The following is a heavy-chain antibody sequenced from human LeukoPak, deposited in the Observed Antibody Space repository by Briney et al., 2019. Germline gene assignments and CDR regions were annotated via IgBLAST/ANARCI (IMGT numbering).Heavy chain of an antibody. Sequence: APVKVSCKASGYTFTKYYIHWVRQAPGQGLEWMGLLNPSGGGTTYAQKLQGRVTMTSDTSTSTVYMELTSLRSEDTAVYYCARGPPFGAGSTEVYWGQGTLVTVSS. J-gene: IGHJ4*02. CDR3: ARGPPFGAGSTEVY. V-gene: IGHV1-46*04. CDR1: GYTFTKYY. D-gene: IGHD3-10*01. CDR2: LNPSGGGT.